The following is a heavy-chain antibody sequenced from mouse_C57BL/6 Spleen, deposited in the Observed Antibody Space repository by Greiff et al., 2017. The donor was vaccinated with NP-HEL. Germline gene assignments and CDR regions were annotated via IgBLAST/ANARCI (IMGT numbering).Heavy chain of an antibody. V-gene: IGHV1-55*01. D-gene: IGHD1-1*01. J-gene: IGHJ2*01. Sequence: QVQLQQPGAELVKPGASVKMSCKASGYTFTSYWITWVKQRPGQGLEWIGDICPGSGSTNYNEKFKSKATLTVDTSSSTAYMQLSSLTYEDSAVYYWARFITTVVARDYWGQSTTLTVSS. CDR1: GYTFTSYW. CDR3: ARFITTVVARDY. CDR2: ICPGSGST.